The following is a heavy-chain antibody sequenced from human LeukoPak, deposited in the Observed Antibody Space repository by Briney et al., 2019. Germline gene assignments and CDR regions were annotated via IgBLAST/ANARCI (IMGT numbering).Heavy chain of an antibody. Sequence: PGASLRLSCAASGFTSSNYAMSWVRQVPGKGLEWVSTISSGGVSTYYADSVKGRFTISRDNSKNTLYLQMNSLRAEDTAIYYCAKDRSWSSGGNWFDPWGQGTLVTVSS. J-gene: IGHJ5*02. CDR1: GFTSSNYA. CDR3: AKDRSWSSGGNWFDP. D-gene: IGHD6-25*01. CDR2: ISSGGVST. V-gene: IGHV3-23*01.